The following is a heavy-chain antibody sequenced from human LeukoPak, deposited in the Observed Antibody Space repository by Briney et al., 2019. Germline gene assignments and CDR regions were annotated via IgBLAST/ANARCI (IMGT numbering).Heavy chain of an antibody. Sequence: SETLSLTCTVSGGSISSSSYYWGWIRQPPGKGLEWIGSIYYSGNTYYNPSLKSRVTISVDTSKNQFSLKLSSVTATDTAVYYCAKSGGYGLIDYWGQGTLVSVSS. J-gene: IGHJ4*01. D-gene: IGHD1-26*01. V-gene: IGHV4-39*01. CDR1: GGSISSSSYY. CDR2: IYYSGNT. CDR3: AKSGGYGLIDY.